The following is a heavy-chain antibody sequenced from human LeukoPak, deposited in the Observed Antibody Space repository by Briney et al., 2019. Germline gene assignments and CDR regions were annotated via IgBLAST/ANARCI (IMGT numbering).Heavy chain of an antibody. CDR3: ARSSYYYDSSGPLNY. CDR1: GYTFTSYA. Sequence: GGSLRLSCSTSGYTFTSYAMHWVRQAPGQRLEWMGWINAGNGNTKYSQKFQGRVTITRDTSASTAYMELSSLRSEDTAVYYCARSSYYYDSSGPLNYWGQGTLVTVSS. V-gene: IGHV1-3*01. D-gene: IGHD3-22*01. J-gene: IGHJ4*02. CDR2: INAGNGNT.